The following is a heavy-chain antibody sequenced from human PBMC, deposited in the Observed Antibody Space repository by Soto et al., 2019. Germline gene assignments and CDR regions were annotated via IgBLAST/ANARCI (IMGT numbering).Heavy chain of an antibody. CDR3: ARENKAVAGTVNAFDI. D-gene: IGHD6-19*01. CDR1: GFTFSSYA. CDR2: ISYDGSNK. V-gene: IGHV3-30-3*01. J-gene: IGHJ3*02. Sequence: PGGSLRLSCAASGFTFSSYAMHWVRQAPGKGLEWVAVISYDGSNKYYADSVKGRFTISRDNSKNTLYLQMNSLRAEDTAVNYCARENKAVAGTVNAFDIWGQGTMVTVSS.